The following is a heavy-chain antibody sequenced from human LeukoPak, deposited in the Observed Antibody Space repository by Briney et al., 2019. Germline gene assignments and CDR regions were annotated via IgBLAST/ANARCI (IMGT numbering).Heavy chain of an antibody. D-gene: IGHD3-10*01. J-gene: IGHJ6*04. CDR1: GFTFSSYA. V-gene: IGHV3-64*01. CDR2: ISSNGGST. Sequence: PGGSLRLSCAASGFTFSSYAMHWVRQAPGKGLEYVSAISSNGGSTYYANSVKGRFTISRDNSKNTLYLQMGSLRAEDMAVYYCARDRGYVDVWSKGTTVTVSS. CDR3: ARDRGYVDV.